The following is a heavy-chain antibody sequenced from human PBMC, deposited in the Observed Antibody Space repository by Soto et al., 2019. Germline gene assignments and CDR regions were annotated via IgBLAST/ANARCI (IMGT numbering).Heavy chain of an antibody. CDR3: ARLPLYYGSGSYYNYLDY. Sequence: SETLSLTCTVSGGSISNSSYYWGWIRQPPGKGLEWIGSIYYSGSTYYNPSLKSRVTISVDTSKNQFSLKLSSATAADTAVYYCARLPLYYGSGSYYNYLDYWGQGTQVTVSS. V-gene: IGHV4-39*01. CDR1: GGSISNSSYY. J-gene: IGHJ4*02. D-gene: IGHD3-10*01. CDR2: IYYSGST.